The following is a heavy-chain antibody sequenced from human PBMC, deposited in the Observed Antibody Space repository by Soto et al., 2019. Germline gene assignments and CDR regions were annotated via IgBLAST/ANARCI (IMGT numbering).Heavy chain of an antibody. CDR1: GGSITNYC. J-gene: IGHJ4*02. CDR2: IYYNGNI. V-gene: IGHV4-59*08. Sequence: SETLSLTCTVSGGSITNYCWTWIRQPPGKGLEWIGYIYYNGNINYNPSLKSRVTISVDTSKNQFSLKLNSVTAAGTAVYYCAKNWNWGSLVHWGQGTLVTVSS. D-gene: IGHD7-27*01. CDR3: AKNWNWGSLVH.